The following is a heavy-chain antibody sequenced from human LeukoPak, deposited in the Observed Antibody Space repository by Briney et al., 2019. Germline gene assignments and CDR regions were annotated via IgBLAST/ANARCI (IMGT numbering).Heavy chain of an antibody. CDR3: ANSYDGKIVPFDN. J-gene: IGHJ4*02. Sequence: PSETLSLTCPVPDGSISNSFWNWVRQPPGKGLEWIAYIHTSGSTNYNPAFKSRVTLSVDTSKSQFSLRLNSVTASDTAVYYCANSYDGKIVPFDNWGQGTLVTVSS. CDR1: DGSISNSF. CDR2: IHTSGST. V-gene: IGHV4-4*09. D-gene: IGHD4-23*01.